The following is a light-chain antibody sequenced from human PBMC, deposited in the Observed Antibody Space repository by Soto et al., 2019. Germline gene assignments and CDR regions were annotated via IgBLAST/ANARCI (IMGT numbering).Light chain of an antibody. CDR3: QKYYGTPYT. J-gene: IGKJ2*01. Sequence: DIVMTQSPDSLAVSLGERATINCKSSQTVFYSSNNRNYLAWYQQKPGQPPKLLLYRASIRESGVPDRFSGSGSGTDFTLTISSLQAEDVAVYYCQKYYGTPYTFGQGTKLEI. CDR2: RAS. V-gene: IGKV4-1*01. CDR1: QTVFYSSNNRNY.